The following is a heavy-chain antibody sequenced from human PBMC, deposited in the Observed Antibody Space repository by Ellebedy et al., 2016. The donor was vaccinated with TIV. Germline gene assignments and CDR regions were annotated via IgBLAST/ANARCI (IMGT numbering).Heavy chain of an antibody. V-gene: IGHV4-59*01. Sequence: MPSETLSLTCTVSGVSISGYYWSWVRQPPGKGLEWIGYIHYTGTTNYNPSLKSRATISLDTSKNQFSLNLNSVTAADTAVYYCTKTRGWLQPDFHYWGQGSLVTVSS. CDR1: GVSISGYY. J-gene: IGHJ4*02. D-gene: IGHD5-24*01. CDR2: IHYTGTT. CDR3: TKTRGWLQPDFHY.